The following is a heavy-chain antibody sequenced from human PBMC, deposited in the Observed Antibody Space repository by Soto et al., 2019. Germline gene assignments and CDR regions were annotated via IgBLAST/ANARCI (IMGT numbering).Heavy chain of an antibody. CDR1: GDSISSADYY. V-gene: IGHV4-30-4*01. Sequence: TTSETLSLTCTVSGDSISSADYYWSWIRQTPGKGLEWIGHIFYSGTTYYNPSLKSRLTISVDTSKNHFSLRLTSVTAADTAVYYCARDLWVEPELYYYGMDVWGQGTTVTVSS. D-gene: IGHD1-1*01. CDR3: ARDLWVEPELYYYGMDV. J-gene: IGHJ6*02. CDR2: IFYSGTT.